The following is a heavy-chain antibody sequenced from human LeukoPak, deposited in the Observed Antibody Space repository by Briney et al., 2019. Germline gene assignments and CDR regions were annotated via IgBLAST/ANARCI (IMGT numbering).Heavy chain of an antibody. CDR1: GWSFNDYY. Sequence: SETLSLTCAVYGWSFNDYYWNWVRQPPGKGLEWIGEINARGDTNYNPSLKSRLTVSVDSSKNQFSLTLTSMIAADTAIYYCARGQAPAARGYNWFDPWGQGTLVTVSS. CDR3: ARGQAPAARGYNWFDP. D-gene: IGHD2-2*01. J-gene: IGHJ5*02. V-gene: IGHV4-34*01. CDR2: INARGDT.